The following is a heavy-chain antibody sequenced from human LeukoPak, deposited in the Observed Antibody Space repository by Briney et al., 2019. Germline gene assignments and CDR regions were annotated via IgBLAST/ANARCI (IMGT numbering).Heavy chain of an antibody. V-gene: IGHV3-23*01. J-gene: IGHJ4*02. CDR3: ARRDYYDFDY. D-gene: IGHD3-10*01. Sequence: GGSLILSCAASGFTFSTYAMSWVRQAPGKGLEWVSTIGGSGGSTYYADSVKGRFTISRDNSRNTLYLQMNSLRAEDTAVYYCARRDYYDFDYWGQGTLVTVSS. CDR1: GFTFSTYA. CDR2: IGGSGGST.